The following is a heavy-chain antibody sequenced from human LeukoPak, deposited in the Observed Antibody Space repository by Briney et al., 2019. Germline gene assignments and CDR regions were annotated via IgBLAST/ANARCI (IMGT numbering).Heavy chain of an antibody. CDR3: ARERVHLKGDYYYYYMDV. D-gene: IGHD1-1*01. Sequence: PSETLSLTCTVSGGSISSYYWSWIRQPAGKGLERIGRIYTSGSTNYNPSLKSRVTMSVDTSKNQFSLKLSSVTAADTAVYYCARERVHLKGDYYYYYMDVWGKGTTVTVSS. CDR2: IYTSGST. CDR1: GGSISSYY. J-gene: IGHJ6*03. V-gene: IGHV4-4*07.